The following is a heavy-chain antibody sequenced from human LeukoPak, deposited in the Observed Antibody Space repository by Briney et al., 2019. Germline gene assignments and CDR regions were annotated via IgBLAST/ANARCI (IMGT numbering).Heavy chain of an antibody. J-gene: IGHJ4*02. CDR3: ARDRGDYDFDY. CDR1: GFTFSSYS. D-gene: IGHD4-17*01. CDR2: ISSSSSYI. V-gene: IGHV3-21*01. Sequence: GGSLRPSCAASGFTFSSYSMNWVRQAPGKGLEWVSSISSSSSYIYYADSVKGRFTISRDNAKNSLYLQMNSLRAEDTAVYYCARDRGDYDFDYWGQGTLVTVSS.